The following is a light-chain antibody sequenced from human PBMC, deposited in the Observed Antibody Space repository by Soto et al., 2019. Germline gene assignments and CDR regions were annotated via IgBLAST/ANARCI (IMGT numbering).Light chain of an antibody. J-gene: IGLJ1*01. Sequence: QSVLTQPASVSGSPGQSITISCTGTSSDVGSYNLVSWYQQHPGKAPKLMIYEGSKRPSGVSNRFSGSKSGNSASLTISGLQAEDEADYYCCSYAGGSTYVFATGTKLTVL. CDR2: EGS. V-gene: IGLV2-23*01. CDR3: CSYAGGSTYV. CDR1: SSDVGSYNL.